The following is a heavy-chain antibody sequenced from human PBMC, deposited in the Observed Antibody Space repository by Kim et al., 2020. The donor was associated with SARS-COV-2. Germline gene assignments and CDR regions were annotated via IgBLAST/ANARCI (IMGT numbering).Heavy chain of an antibody. CDR2: SSYI. V-gene: IGHV3-21*01. Sequence: SSYIYYADSVKGRFTISRDNAKNSLYLQMNSLRAEDTAVYYCASNTMIVNWGQGTLVTVSS. D-gene: IGHD3-22*01. CDR3: ASNTMIVN. J-gene: IGHJ4*02.